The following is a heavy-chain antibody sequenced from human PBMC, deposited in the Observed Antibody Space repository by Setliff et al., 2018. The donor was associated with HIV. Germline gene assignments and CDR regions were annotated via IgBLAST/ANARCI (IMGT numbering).Heavy chain of an antibody. V-gene: IGHV4-34*01. CDR3: AREYDSSGYGANFDY. Sequence: SETLSLTCAVYGGSSSGYYWSWIRQPPGKGLEWIGEINHSGSTNYNPSLKSRVTISVDTSKNQFSLRLSSVTAADTAVYYCAREYDSSGYGANFDYWGQGTLVTVSS. J-gene: IGHJ4*02. CDR1: GGSSSGYY. CDR2: INHSGST. D-gene: IGHD3-22*01.